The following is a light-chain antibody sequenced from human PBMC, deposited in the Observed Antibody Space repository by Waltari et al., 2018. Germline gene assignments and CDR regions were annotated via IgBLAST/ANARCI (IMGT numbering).Light chain of an antibody. CDR3: CSYAGSSAWV. J-gene: IGLJ3*02. V-gene: IGLV2-23*01. CDR2: EGS. CDR1: SSAVGGYNL. Sequence: QSALPQPASVSGPPGQSITISCTGTSSAVGGYNLVSWYQQHPGKAPKLMIYEGSKRPSGVSNRFSGSKSGNTASLTISGLQAEDEADYYCCSYAGSSAWVFGGGTKLTVL.